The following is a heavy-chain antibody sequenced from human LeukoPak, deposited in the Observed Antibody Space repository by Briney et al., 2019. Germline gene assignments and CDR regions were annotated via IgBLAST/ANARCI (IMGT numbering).Heavy chain of an antibody. CDR1: GFTFSNYW. CDR2: ISSNGGST. Sequence: GGSLRLSCAASGFTFSNYWMSWVRQAPGKGLEYVSAISSNGGSTYYADSVRGRFTISRDNSKNTLYLQMSSLRAEDTAVYYCVKDRVSISSSGYFDYWGQGTLVTVSS. D-gene: IGHD6-13*01. CDR3: VKDRVSISSSGYFDY. V-gene: IGHV3-64D*06. J-gene: IGHJ4*02.